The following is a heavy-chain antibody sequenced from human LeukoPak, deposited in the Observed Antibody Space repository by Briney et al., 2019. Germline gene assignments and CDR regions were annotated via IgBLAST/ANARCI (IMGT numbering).Heavy chain of an antibody. D-gene: IGHD5-12*01. CDR2: ISAYNGNT. Sequence: ASVKVSCKASGYTFTSYGISWVRQAPGQGREWMGWISAYNGNTNYAQKLQGRVTMTTDTSTSTAYMELRSLRSDDTAVYYCASAYSGYPFDYWGQGTLVTVSS. V-gene: IGHV1-18*01. CDR1: GYTFTSYG. J-gene: IGHJ4*02. CDR3: ASAYSGYPFDY.